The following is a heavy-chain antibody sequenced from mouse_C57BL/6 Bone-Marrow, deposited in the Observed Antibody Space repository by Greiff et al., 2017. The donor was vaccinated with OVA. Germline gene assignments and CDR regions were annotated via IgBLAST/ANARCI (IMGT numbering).Heavy chain of an antibody. CDR3: ARGKDGYSWFAY. V-gene: IGHV1-64*01. Sequence: QVQLKQSGAELVKPGASVKLSCKASGYTFTSYWMHWVKQRPGQGLEWIGMIHPNSGSTNYNEKFKSKATLTVDKSSSTAYMQLSSLTSEDSAVYYCARGKDGYSWFAYWGQGTLVTVSA. CDR1: GYTFTSYW. CDR2: IHPNSGST. J-gene: IGHJ3*01. D-gene: IGHD2-3*01.